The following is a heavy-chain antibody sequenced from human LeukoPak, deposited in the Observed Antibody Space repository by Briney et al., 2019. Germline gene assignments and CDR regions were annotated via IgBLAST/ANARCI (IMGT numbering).Heavy chain of an antibody. CDR2: IKHDGSEQ. D-gene: IGHD1-26*01. J-gene: IGHJ3*02. CDR3: ARGGNTAFDI. Sequence: PGGSLRLSCTVSGITFSNYWMSWVRQAPGKGLEWVATIKHDGSEQYYAGSVKGRFTISRDNAKNSVYLQMNSLRVDDTAVYFCARGGNTAFDIWGQGTVVTVSS. CDR1: GITFSNYW. V-gene: IGHV3-7*01.